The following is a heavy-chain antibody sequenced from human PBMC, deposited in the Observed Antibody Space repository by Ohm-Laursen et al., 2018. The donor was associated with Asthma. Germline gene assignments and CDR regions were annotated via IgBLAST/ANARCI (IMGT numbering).Heavy chain of an antibody. J-gene: IGHJ3*01. CDR2: GGSTGTTI. Sequence: SLRLSCAASGFSFSRYSMNGVRQAAGKGLEWISFGGSTGTTIFYADSVKGRFTISRDNAKNSLYLQMNSLRAEDTAVYYCAGTSDYYPLWGQGTMVTVSS. CDR3: AGTSDYYPL. V-gene: IGHV3-48*01. CDR1: GFSFSRYS. D-gene: IGHD3-10*01.